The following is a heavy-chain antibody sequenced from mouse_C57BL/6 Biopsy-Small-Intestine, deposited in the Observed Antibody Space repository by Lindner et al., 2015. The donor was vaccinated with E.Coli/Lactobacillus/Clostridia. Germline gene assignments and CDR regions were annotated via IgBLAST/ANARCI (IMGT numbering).Heavy chain of an antibody. V-gene: IGHV14-2*01. CDR3: APDSSGSRFAY. D-gene: IGHD3-2*02. CDR2: IDPEGGET. J-gene: IGHJ3*01. Sequence: VQLQESGAELVKPGASVKLSCTASGFNIKDYYMHWVKQRTEQGLEWIGRIDPEGGETKYAPKFQGKATITADTSSNTAYLQLNSLTSEDTAVYYCAPDSSGSRFAYWGQGTLVTVSA. CDR1: GFNIKDYY.